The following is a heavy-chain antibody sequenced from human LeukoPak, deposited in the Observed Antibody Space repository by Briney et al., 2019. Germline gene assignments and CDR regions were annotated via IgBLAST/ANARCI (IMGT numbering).Heavy chain of an antibody. Sequence: SETLSLTCTVPGGSISSGSYYWSWIRQPAGKGLEWIGRIYTSGSTNYNPSLKGRVTISVDTSKNQSSLKLSSVTAADTAVYYCARTGIAAAATDDAFDIWGQGTMVTVSS. CDR1: GGSISSGSYY. J-gene: IGHJ3*02. D-gene: IGHD6-13*01. V-gene: IGHV4-61*02. CDR2: IYTSGST. CDR3: ARTGIAAAATDDAFDI.